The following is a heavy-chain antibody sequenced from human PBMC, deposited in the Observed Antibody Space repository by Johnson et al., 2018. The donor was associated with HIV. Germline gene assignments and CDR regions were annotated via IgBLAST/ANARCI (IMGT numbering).Heavy chain of an antibody. J-gene: IGHJ3*02. CDR2: MWYDGSNK. Sequence: QVQLVESGGGVVQPGRSLRLSCAASGFTFSTYGMHWVRQAPGKGLEWVAVMWYDGSNKYYADSVKGRFTISRDNSKNTLYLQMNSLRAEDTAVYYCAPAGPDAFDIWGQGTMVTVSS. CDR3: APAGPDAFDI. CDR1: GFTFSTYG. V-gene: IGHV3-33*01. D-gene: IGHD6-13*01.